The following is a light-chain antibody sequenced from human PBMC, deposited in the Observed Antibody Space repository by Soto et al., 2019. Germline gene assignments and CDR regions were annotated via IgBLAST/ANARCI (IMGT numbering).Light chain of an antibody. Sequence: IVITQCPFNLAVSPWKIATLSCRVSQSVSIHLAWSQPTPGQAPTLLIYSASTRATGIPVRFSGSGSGTGVTLTITILQPEAFAVSYCQQYNNWPPWTFGRGTKVDI. CDR1: QSVSIH. CDR3: QQYNNWPPWT. CDR2: SAS. J-gene: IGKJ1*01. V-gene: IGKV3-15*01.